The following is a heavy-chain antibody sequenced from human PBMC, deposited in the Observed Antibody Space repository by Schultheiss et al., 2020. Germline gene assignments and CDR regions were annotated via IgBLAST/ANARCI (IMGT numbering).Heavy chain of an antibody. CDR3: ARDRNSPGNDYYYYGMDV. CDR2: ISTSGST. Sequence: SQTLSLTCTVYGGSFTGYYWSWIRQPPGKGLEWIGRISTSGSTNYNPSLKSLFTISLDTSKNQFSLRLNSVTAADTAVYYCARDRNSPGNDYYYYGMDVWGQGTTVTVSS. D-gene: IGHD1-1*01. J-gene: IGHJ6*02. CDR1: GGSFTGYY. V-gene: IGHV4-4*08.